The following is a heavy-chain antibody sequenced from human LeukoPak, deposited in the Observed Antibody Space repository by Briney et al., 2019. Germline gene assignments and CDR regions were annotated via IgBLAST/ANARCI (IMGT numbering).Heavy chain of an antibody. J-gene: IGHJ3*02. CDR2: IKPDGSEK. D-gene: IGHD2-21*01. CDR1: GFTYSYYW. CDR3: AREDVWAFDI. V-gene: IGHV3-7*01. Sequence: GGSLRLSCAASGFTYSYYWMSWVRQAPGKGLEWVANIKPDGSEKDYVDSVKGRFTISRDNAKNSLYLQMDSLRAEDTAVYYCAREDVWAFDIWGQGTMVTVSS.